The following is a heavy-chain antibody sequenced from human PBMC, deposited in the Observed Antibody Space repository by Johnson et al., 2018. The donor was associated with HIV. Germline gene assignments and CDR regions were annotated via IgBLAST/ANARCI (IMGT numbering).Heavy chain of an antibody. D-gene: IGHD4-17*01. CDR2: ISYDGSNK. V-gene: IGHV3-30-3*01. CDR1: GFTFSSYA. CDR3: ARALTTDAFDI. Sequence: QVQLVESGGGVVQPGTSLRLSCAASGFTFSSYAMHWVRQAPGKGLEWVAVISYDGSNKYYADSVKGRFTISRDNSKNTLYLQMNSLRAEDTAVYYCARALTTDAFDIWGQGTMVTVSS. J-gene: IGHJ3*02.